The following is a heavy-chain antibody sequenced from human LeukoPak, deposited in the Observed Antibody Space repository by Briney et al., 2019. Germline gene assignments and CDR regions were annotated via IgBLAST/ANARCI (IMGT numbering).Heavy chain of an antibody. Sequence: RGSLRLSCVASGFIFSSYWMHWVRHAPGKGLVWVSRINTDGSSTIYADSVKGRFTISRDNAKNTLYLQMNSLRAEDTAVYYCARDFMYSGNCAGCWGQGTLVTVSS. J-gene: IGHJ4*02. CDR2: INTDGSST. CDR3: ARDFMYSGNCAGC. D-gene: IGHD6-13*01. CDR1: GFIFSSYW. V-gene: IGHV3-74*01.